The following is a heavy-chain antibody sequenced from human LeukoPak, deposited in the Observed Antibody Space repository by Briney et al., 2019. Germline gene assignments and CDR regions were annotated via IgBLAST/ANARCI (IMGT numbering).Heavy chain of an antibody. Sequence: SVKVSCKASGGTFSSYAISWVRQAPGQGLEWMGGIIPIFGIANYAQKFQGRVTITTDESTSTAYMELSSLRSEDTAVYYCARMGGCSSTSCHVYYYYMDVWGKGTTVTVSS. V-gene: IGHV1-69*05. CDR2: IIPIFGIA. CDR1: GGTFSSYA. CDR3: ARMGGCSSTSCHVYYYYMDV. D-gene: IGHD2-2*01. J-gene: IGHJ6*03.